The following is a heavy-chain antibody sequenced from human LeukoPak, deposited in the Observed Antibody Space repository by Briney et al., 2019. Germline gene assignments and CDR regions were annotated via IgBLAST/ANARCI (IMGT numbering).Heavy chain of an antibody. V-gene: IGHV1-18*01. D-gene: IGHD3-10*01. J-gene: IGHJ5*02. Sequence: VASVKVSCKASGYTFTTYGMSWVRQAPGQGLEWMGWISGYNGNTNYAQNLQGRVTMTTDTSTSTAYMELRSLRSDDTAVFYCAGGGGIMSPSRDWFDGWGQGTLVSASS. CDR2: ISGYNGNT. CDR1: GYTFTTYG. CDR3: AGGGGIMSPSRDWFDG.